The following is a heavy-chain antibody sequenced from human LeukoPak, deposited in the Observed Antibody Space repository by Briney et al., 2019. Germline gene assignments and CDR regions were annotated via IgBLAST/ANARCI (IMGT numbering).Heavy chain of an antibody. CDR3: ARDGRQVPFDP. Sequence: SETLSLTCTVSGGSISSYYWSWIRQPAGKGLEWIGRIYSSWNTNYNPSLKSRVTLSVDTSKNQFSLKLSSVTAADTAVYYCARDGRQVPFDPWGQGTLVTVSS. V-gene: IGHV4-4*07. CDR2: IYSSWNT. CDR1: GGSISSYY. D-gene: IGHD2-2*01. J-gene: IGHJ5*02.